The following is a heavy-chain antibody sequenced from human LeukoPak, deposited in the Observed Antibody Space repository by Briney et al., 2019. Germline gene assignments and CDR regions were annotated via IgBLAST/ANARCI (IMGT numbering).Heavy chain of an antibody. CDR1: GFTFNTYT. J-gene: IGHJ4*02. CDR2: ISSGSGYI. V-gene: IGHV3-21*01. D-gene: IGHD3-3*01. Sequence: GGSLRLSCAASGFTFNTYTMSWVRQAPGKGLEWVSFISSGSGYIYYADSVKGRFTISRDNAENSLYLQMNSLRAEDTAVYFCARVPSGYTTNWYIDYWGQGTLVTVSS. CDR3: ARVPSGYTTNWYIDY.